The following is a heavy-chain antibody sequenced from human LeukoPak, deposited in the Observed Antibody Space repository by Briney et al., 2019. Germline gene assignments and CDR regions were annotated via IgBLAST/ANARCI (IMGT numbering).Heavy chain of an antibody. CDR1: GGSLSSYY. J-gene: IGHJ3*02. D-gene: IGHD4-23*01. CDR3: ARALRLWGGNSGIAFDI. V-gene: IGHV4-59*01. Sequence: PTETLSLTCTVSGGSLSSYYWSWIRQPPGKGLEWIGYIYNSGSTNYNHSLMSRVTISEDMSNNQFSLKLSSVTAADTAVYYCARALRLWGGNSGIAFDIWGQGTMVTVSS. CDR2: IYNSGST.